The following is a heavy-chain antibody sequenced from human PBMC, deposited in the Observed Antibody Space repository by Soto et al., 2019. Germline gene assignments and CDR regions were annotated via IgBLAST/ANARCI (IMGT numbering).Heavy chain of an antibody. CDR1: GYTFTSYY. CDR3: ARALPLRWFDP. V-gene: IGHV1-46*01. J-gene: IGHJ5*02. CDR2: INPSGGST. Sequence: QVQLVQSGAEVKKPGASVKVSCKASGYTFTSYYMHWVRQAPGQGLEWMGIINPSGGSTSYAQKFQGRGTMTRDTSTSTVYMELSSLRSEDTAVYYCARALPLRWFDPWGQGTLVTVSS.